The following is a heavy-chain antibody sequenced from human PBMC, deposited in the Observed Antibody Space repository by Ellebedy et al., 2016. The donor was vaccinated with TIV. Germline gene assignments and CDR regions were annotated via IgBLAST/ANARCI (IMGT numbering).Heavy chain of an antibody. CDR3: AREWSAFDL. Sequence: CADSVKGRFTISRDNAKNTLYLQMNSLRAEDTAVYYCAREWSAFDLWGQGTMVTVSS. D-gene: IGHD3-3*01. J-gene: IGHJ3*01. V-gene: IGHV3-74*01.